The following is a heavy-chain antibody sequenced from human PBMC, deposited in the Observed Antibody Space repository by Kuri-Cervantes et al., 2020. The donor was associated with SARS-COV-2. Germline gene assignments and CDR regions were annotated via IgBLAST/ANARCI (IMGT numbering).Heavy chain of an antibody. Sequence: SGPTLVKPTQTLTLTCTFPGFSLSTSGMCVSWIRQPPGKALEWLARIDLDDDKYYSTSLKTRLTISKDTSKNQVVLTMTNMDPVDTATYYCARSCRYDILTGPLGGNWFDPWGQGTLVTVSS. D-gene: IGHD3-9*01. J-gene: IGHJ5*02. CDR2: IDLDDDK. V-gene: IGHV2-70*11. CDR1: GFSLSTSGMC. CDR3: ARSCRYDILTGPLGGNWFDP.